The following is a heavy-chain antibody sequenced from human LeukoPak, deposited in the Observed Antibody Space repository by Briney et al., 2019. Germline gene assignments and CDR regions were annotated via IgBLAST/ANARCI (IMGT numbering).Heavy chain of an antibody. Sequence: ASVKVSCKASGSTFTDYYIHWVRQAPGQGLEWVGWINPYSGATNYAQRFQGRVTMTGDTSITTAYMELSRLRSDDTAVYYCARIRGGNNYHFDYWGQGTLVTVSS. V-gene: IGHV1-2*02. D-gene: IGHD1/OR15-1a*01. CDR3: ARIRGGNNYHFDY. CDR1: GSTFTDYY. J-gene: IGHJ4*02. CDR2: INPYSGAT.